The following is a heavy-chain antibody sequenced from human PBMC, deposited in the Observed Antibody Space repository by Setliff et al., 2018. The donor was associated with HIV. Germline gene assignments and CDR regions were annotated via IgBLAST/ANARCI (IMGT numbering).Heavy chain of an antibody. CDR3: AREWYNYGPNDAFDI. CDR1: HYSISSEYY. J-gene: IGHJ3*02. Sequence: SETLSLTCSVSHYSISSEYYWGWFRQPPGKGLEYIGSIYYSGSTNYNPSLKSRVTISVDTSKNQFSLKLSSVTAADTAVYYCAREWYNYGPNDAFDIWGQGTMVTVSS. V-gene: IGHV4-38-2*02. CDR2: IYYSGST. D-gene: IGHD5-18*01.